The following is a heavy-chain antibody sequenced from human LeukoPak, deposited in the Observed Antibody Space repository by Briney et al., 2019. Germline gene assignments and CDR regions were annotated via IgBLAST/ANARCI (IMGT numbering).Heavy chain of an antibody. D-gene: IGHD2-2*01. V-gene: IGHV3-30*04. CDR3: AKDRYQLLRHFDH. CDR1: GFTFSSYA. Sequence: GGSLRLSCAASGFTFSSYAMHWVRQAPGKGLEWVAVISYDGSNKYYADSVKGRFTISRDNSKNTLDLQMNSLRGEDTAVYYCAKDRYQLLRHFDHWGQGTLVTVSS. J-gene: IGHJ4*02. CDR2: ISYDGSNK.